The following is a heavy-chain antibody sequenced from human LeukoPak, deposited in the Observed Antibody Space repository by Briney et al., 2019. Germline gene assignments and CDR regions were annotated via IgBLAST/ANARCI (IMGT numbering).Heavy chain of an antibody. V-gene: IGHV3-30-3*01. D-gene: IGHD5-18*01. Sequence: GGSLRLSCAASGFTFSSYAMHWVRQAPGKGLGWVAVISYDGSNKYYADSVKGRFTISRDNSKNTLYLQMNSLRAEDTAVYYCARNRYSGYSYGRGMPIDYWGQGTLVTVSS. J-gene: IGHJ4*02. CDR3: ARNRYSGYSYGRGMPIDY. CDR1: GFTFSSYA. CDR2: ISYDGSNK.